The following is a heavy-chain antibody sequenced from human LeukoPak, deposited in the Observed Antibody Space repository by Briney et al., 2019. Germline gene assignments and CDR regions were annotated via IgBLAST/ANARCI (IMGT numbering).Heavy chain of an antibody. Sequence: PSETLSLTCTVSGGSISSYYWSWIRQPPGKGLEWIGYIYYSGSTNYNPSLKSRVTISVDTSKNQFSLKLSSVTAADTAVYYCARGSCGGDCYSSYYYYYGMDVWGQGTTVTVSS. J-gene: IGHJ6*02. V-gene: IGHV4-59*01. D-gene: IGHD2-21*02. CDR3: ARGSCGGDCYSSYYYYYGMDV. CDR2: IYYSGST. CDR1: GGSISSYY.